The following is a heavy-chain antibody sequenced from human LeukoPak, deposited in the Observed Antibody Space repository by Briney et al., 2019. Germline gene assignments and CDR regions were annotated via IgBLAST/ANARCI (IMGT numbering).Heavy chain of an antibody. V-gene: IGHV3-7*01. CDR3: ARRRQGDYFDY. CDR1: GFTFSSDW. CDR2: IKQDGSEK. J-gene: IGHJ4*02. Sequence: PGGSLRLSCAASGFTFSSDWMSWVRQAPGKGREWVANIKQDGSEKYYVDSVKGRFTISRDNAKNSLYLQMNSLRAEDTAVYYCARRRQGDYFDYWGQGTLVTVSS.